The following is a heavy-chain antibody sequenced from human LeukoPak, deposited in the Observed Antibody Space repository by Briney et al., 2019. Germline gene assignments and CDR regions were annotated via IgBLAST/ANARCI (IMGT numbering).Heavy chain of an antibody. CDR3: ARDRLRLGYERTNWFDP. D-gene: IGHD2-15*01. V-gene: IGHV1-2*02. Sequence: APVKVSCKASGYTFTGYYMHWVRQAPGQGREWMGWINPNSGGTNYAQKFQGRVTMTRHTSISTVYMELSRLRSDDTAVYYCARDRLRLGYERTNWFDPWGQGTLVTVSS. CDR2: INPNSGGT. J-gene: IGHJ5*02. CDR1: GYTFTGYY.